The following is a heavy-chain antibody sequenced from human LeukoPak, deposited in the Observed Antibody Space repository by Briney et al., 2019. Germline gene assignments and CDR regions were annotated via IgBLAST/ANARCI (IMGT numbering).Heavy chain of an antibody. D-gene: IGHD6-6*01. CDR2: FFYSGST. Sequence: SETLSLTCTVSGGSISSSSYRWGWIRQPPGKGLEWIGNFFYSGSTYYNPSLKSRVTISVDTSKNQFSLQLSSVAAADTAVYYCARRGVGSSSIDYWGQGTLVTVSS. V-gene: IGHV4-39*01. CDR1: GGSISSSSYR. CDR3: ARRGVGSSSIDY. J-gene: IGHJ4*01.